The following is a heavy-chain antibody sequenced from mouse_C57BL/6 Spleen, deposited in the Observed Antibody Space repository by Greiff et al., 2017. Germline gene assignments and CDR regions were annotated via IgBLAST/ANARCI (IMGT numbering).Heavy chain of an antibody. V-gene: IGHV1-54*01. CDR3: ARDGYSDY. J-gene: IGHJ2*01. Sequence: QVQLQQSGAELVRPGTSVKVSCKASGYAFTNYLIEWVKQRPGQGLEWIGVINPGSGGTNYNEKFKGKATLTADKSSSTAYMQLSSLSSEDSAVYFCARDGYSDYWGQGTTLTVSS. CDR2: INPGSGGT. CDR1: GYAFTNYL. D-gene: IGHD1-1*01.